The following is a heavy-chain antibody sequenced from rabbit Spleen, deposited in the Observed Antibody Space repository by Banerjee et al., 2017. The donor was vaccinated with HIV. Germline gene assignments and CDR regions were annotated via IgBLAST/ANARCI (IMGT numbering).Heavy chain of an antibody. J-gene: IGHJ6*01. CDR1: GFSFASGYY. CDR2: IDTGGSDFT. CDR3: ARDTSTSFSSYGMDL. Sequence: QSLEESGGGLVKPGASLTLTCKASGFSFASGYYMCWVRQAPGKGLEWIACIDTGGSDFTYFATWAKGRFTISKTSSTTVTLQVTRLTAADTATYFCARDTSTSFSSYGMDLWGPGTLVTVS. D-gene: IGHD1-1*01. V-gene: IGHV1S40*01.